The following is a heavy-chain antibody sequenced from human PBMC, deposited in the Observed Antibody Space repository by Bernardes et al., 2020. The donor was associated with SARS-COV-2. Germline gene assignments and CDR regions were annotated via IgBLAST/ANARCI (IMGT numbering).Heavy chain of an antibody. J-gene: IGHJ6*02. V-gene: IGHV6-1*01. CDR3: ARDNGAPGGMVNYYFYGMDV. CDR1: GDSVSSHSAA. CDR2: TYYRSTWFT. D-gene: IGHD3-16*01. Sequence: SQTLSLTCAISGDSVSSHSAAWNWIRQSPSRGLEWLGRTYYRSTWFTDYSESVKSRLTINPDTSRNQVSLQLNSVTPDDTAVYYCARDNGAPGGMVNYYFYGMDVWGQGTAVTVSS.